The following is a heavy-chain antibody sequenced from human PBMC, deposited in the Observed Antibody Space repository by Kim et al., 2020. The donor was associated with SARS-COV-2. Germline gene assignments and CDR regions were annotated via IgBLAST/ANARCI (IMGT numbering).Heavy chain of an antibody. CDR3: ARSMFDYSWGTSLKKEDS. Sequence: ASVKVSCKTSGYPFSSFAITWVRQAPGRGREWMGWISPFKTNGTYSEKFQGRLTMSTDIITSTAYMELRSLRSDDTAVYYCARSMFDYSWGTSLKKEDSW. CDR1: GYPFSSFA. J-gene: IGHJ5*01. CDR2: ISPFKTNG. D-gene: IGHD3-16*01. V-gene: IGHV1-18*01.